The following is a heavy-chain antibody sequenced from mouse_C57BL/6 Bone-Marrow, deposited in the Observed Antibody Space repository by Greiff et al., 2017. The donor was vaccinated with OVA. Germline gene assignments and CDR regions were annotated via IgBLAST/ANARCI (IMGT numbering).Heavy chain of an antibody. CDR3: AREGVLRRYFDV. Sequence: EVKLMESGPGLVKPSQSLSLTCSVTGYSITSGYYWNWIRQFPGNKLEWMGYISYDGSNNYNPSLKNRISITRDTSKNQFFLKLNSVTTEDTATYYCAREGVLRRYFDVWGTGTTVTVSS. CDR1: GYSITSGYY. D-gene: IGHD1-1*01. J-gene: IGHJ1*03. V-gene: IGHV3-6*01. CDR2: ISYDGSN.